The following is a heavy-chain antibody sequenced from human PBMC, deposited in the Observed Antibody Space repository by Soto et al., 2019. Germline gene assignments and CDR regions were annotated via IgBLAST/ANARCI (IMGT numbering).Heavy chain of an antibody. CDR3: AIDLMVRGIIGVFDY. J-gene: IGHJ4*02. CDR1: GYTFTNFG. D-gene: IGHD3-10*01. Sequence: QVQVVQSGAEVKKPGASVKVSCKASGYTFTNFGITWVRQAPGQGLEWMGWISAYSGNTNYAQKFQGRVTMTTDTSTSTADMELRSLRSDDTAVYYCAIDLMVRGIIGVFDYWGQGTLVTVSS. CDR2: ISAYSGNT. V-gene: IGHV1-18*01.